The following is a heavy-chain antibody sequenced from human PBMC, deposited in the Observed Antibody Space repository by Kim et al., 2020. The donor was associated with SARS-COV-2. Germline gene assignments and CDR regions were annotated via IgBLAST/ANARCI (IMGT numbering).Heavy chain of an antibody. J-gene: IGHJ4*01. D-gene: IGHD3-10*01. CDR3: AKDLGMSSRLLWFGELDY. CDR2: ISGSGGST. V-gene: IGHV3-23*01. Sequence: GGSLRLSCAASGFTFSSYAMSWVRQAPGKGLEWVSAISGSGGSTYYADSVKSRFTTSRDNSKNTLYLQMNSLRAEDTAVYYCAKDLGMSSRLLWFGELDYWGHGTLVTVSS. CDR1: GFTFSSYA.